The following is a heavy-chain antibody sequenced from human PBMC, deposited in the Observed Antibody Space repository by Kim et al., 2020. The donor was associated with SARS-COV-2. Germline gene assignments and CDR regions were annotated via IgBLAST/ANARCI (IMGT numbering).Heavy chain of an antibody. V-gene: IGHV3-21*01. CDR3: ARGWFGQVGDY. D-gene: IGHD3-10*01. CDR2: I. Sequence: IYYAESVEGRFTISRDNARNSVYLQMNSLRVDDTAIYYCARGWFGQVGDYWGQGARVTVSS. J-gene: IGHJ4*02.